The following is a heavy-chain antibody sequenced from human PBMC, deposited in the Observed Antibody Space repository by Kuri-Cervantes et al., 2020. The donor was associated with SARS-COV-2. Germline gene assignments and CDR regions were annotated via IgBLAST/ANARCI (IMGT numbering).Heavy chain of an antibody. J-gene: IGHJ6*02. CDR2: IYPCDSDT. CDR3: ARQSKGGTATVPTDYYYYGMDV. Sequence: KVSCWGSADITTSYYIGWVRQMPGKGLEWLEIIYPCDSDTRYSPSFQGQVTISADKSISTAYLQWSSLKAADTAMYYCARQSKGGTATVPTDYYYYGMDVWGQGTTVTVSS. D-gene: IGHD4-17*01. CDR1: ADITTSYY. V-gene: IGHV5-51*01.